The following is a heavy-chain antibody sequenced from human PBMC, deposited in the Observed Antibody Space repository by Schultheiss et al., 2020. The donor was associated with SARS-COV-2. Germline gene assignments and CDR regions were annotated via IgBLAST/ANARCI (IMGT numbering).Heavy chain of an antibody. CDR3: ARTGRGSGWYPY. J-gene: IGHJ4*02. D-gene: IGHD6-19*01. Sequence: SETLSLTCTVSGASITSGTHYWTWIRQPPGKGLEWIGYIYYSGSTNYNPSLKSRVTISVDTSKNQFSLKLSSVTAADTAVYYCARTGRGSGWYPYWGQGTLVTVSS. V-gene: IGHV4-61*01. CDR1: GASITSGTHY. CDR2: IYYSGST.